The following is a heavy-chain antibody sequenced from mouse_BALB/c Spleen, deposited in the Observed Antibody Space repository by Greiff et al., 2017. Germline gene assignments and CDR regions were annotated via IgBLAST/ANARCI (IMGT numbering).Heavy chain of an antibody. Sequence: QVQLQQSGAELVKPGASVKLSCKTSGYTFTSYWIQWVKQRPGQGLGWIGEIFPGTGTTYYNEKFKGKATLTRDTSSSTAYMQLSSLTSEDSAVYFCARDEDYWGQGTLVTVSA. CDR1: GYTFTSYW. CDR3: ARDEDY. CDR2: IFPGTGTT. J-gene: IGHJ3*01. V-gene: IGHV1S132*01.